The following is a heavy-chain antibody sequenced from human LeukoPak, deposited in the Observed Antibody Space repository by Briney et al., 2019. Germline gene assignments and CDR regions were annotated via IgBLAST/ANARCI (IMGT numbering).Heavy chain of an antibody. CDR1: GFTVSSNY. V-gene: IGHV3-15*01. CDR2: IKSKTDGGTT. J-gene: IGHJ4*02. D-gene: IGHD3-22*01. Sequence: GGSLRLSCAASGFTVSSNYMSWVRQAPGKGLEWVGRIKSKTDGGTTDYAAPVKGRFTISRDDSKNTLYLQMNSLKTEDTAVYYCTTSLISGYYIDYWGQGTLVTVSS. CDR3: TTSLISGYYIDY.